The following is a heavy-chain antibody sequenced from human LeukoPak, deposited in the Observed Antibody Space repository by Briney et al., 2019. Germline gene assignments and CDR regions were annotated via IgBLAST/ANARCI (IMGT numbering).Heavy chain of an antibody. Sequence: PGGSLRLSCAASGFSFRSCWMSWVRQAPGKGLEWVAHIKEDGKDKYYVYSVKGRFTISRDNAENALYLQMSSLRAEDTTVYYCARVAWPHYFDYWGQGTLVTVSS. V-gene: IGHV3-7*01. D-gene: IGHD2-21*01. CDR2: IKEDGKDK. CDR1: GFSFRSCW. J-gene: IGHJ4*02. CDR3: ARVAWPHYFDY.